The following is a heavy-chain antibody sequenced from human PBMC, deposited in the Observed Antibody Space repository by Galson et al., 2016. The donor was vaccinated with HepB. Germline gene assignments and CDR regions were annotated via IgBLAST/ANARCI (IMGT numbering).Heavy chain of an antibody. CDR3: AYSSGFLDS. CDR2: VTHDGHT. D-gene: IGHD6-25*01. CDR1: GGSFSSFS. J-gene: IGHJ4*02. Sequence: ETLSLTCAVDGGSFSSFSWSWIRQTPDKKLQWIGEVTHDGHTNYHPSLKTRVSMSLGTSKNQFSLKLRSVTAADTAMYFCAYSSGFLDSWGLGTWVTVSS. V-gene: IGHV4-34*01.